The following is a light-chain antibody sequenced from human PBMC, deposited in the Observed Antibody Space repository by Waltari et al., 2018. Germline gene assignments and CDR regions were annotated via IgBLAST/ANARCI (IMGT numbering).Light chain of an antibody. CDR3: YSGDDSGNQEV. V-gene: IGLV3-10*01. Sequence: SYELTQPPSVSVSPGQTARTTCPGAALSKQFGYWYQQKSGRAPVLVIYEDTERPSGIPERFSGSSSGTMATLTISGAQVEDEADYYCYSGDDSGNQEVFGGGTKLTVL. CDR1: ALSKQF. CDR2: EDT. J-gene: IGLJ2*01.